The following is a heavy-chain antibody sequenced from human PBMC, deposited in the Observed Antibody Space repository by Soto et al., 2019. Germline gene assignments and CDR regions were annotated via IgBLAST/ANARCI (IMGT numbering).Heavy chain of an antibody. CDR3: AKDLAGGISVYYFDY. V-gene: IGHV3-30*18. J-gene: IGHJ4*02. Sequence: PGGSLRLSCAASGFTFSSYGMHWVRQAPGKGLEWVAVISYDGSNKYYADSVKGRFTISRDNSKNTLYLQMNSLRAEDTAVYYCAKDLAGGISVYYFDYWGQGTLVTVSS. CDR2: ISYDGSNK. CDR1: GFTFSSYG. D-gene: IGHD6-19*01.